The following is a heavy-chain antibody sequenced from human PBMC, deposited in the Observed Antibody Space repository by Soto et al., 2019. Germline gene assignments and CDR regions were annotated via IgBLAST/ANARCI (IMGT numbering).Heavy chain of an antibody. Sequence: GSSVKVSCKASGGTFRKYGISWVRQAPGQGLEWLGGIIPMFGTATSTQNFQGRLTITADESTSTAYMELSSLTSEDTAVYFCARYVGVTALSYLDYWGQGTQVTVSS. CDR3: ARYVGVTALSYLDY. CDR1: GGTFRKYG. D-gene: IGHD1-26*01. J-gene: IGHJ4*02. CDR2: IIPMFGTA. V-gene: IGHV1-69*13.